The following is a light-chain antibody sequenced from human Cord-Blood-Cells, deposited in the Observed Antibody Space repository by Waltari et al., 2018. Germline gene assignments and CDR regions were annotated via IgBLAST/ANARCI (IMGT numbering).Light chain of an antibody. J-gene: IGLJ3*02. V-gene: IGLV2-23*01. CDR3: CSYAGSSTLV. CDR1: SSDVGRCNL. CDR2: EGS. Sequence: QSALTQPASVSGSPGPSSTISCTGTSSDVGRCNLVPWYQQHPGKAPKLMIYEGSKRPSGVANRFSGSKAGNTASLTISGLQAEDEADYYCCSYAGSSTLVFGGGTKLTVL.